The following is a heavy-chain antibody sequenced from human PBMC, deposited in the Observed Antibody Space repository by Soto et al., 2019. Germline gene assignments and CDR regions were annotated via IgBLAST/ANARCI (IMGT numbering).Heavy chain of an antibody. D-gene: IGHD6-19*01. CDR1: GVSIGSNYY. CDR3: ARSLGWYAVDY. J-gene: IGHJ4*02. V-gene: IGHV4-4*02. Sequence: QVLLQESGPGLVQPSGTLSLSCVVSGVSIGSNYYWGWVRQPPGKGLEWLGDMSHIGSVNYNPSRKSRVTVSMDKSQNQFSPKLDSMTAAVTAVYYCARSLGWYAVDYWGQGTLVIVSS. CDR2: MSHIGSV.